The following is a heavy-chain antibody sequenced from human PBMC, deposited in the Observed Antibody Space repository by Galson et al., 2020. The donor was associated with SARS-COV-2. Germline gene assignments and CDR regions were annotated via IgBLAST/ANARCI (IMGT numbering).Heavy chain of an antibody. Sequence: ASVKVSCKASGYTFSGHYMHWVRLAPGQGLEWMGRIDPNSGDTDVAQKFQGRVTMTTDTSLTTAYMELSRLTSDDTAVYYCTRGSNSSPFYHFDPWGQGTLVTVSS. J-gene: IGHJ5*02. CDR1: GYTFSGHY. CDR2: IDPNSGDT. V-gene: IGHV1-2*06. CDR3: TRGSNSSPFYHFDP. D-gene: IGHD3-10*01.